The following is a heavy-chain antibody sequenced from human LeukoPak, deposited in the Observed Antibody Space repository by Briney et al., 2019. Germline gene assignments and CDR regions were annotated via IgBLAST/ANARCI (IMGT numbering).Heavy chain of an antibody. D-gene: IGHD4-17*01. V-gene: IGHV3-33*01. CDR2: IWYDGSNK. CDR3: ARGGDYGDAFDI. Sequence: GRSLRLSCAASGFTFSSYGMHWVRQAPGKGLEWVAVIWYDGSNKYYADSVKGRFTISRDNSKNTLYLQMNSLRAEDTAVYYCARGGDYGDAFDIWGQGTVVTVSS. J-gene: IGHJ3*02. CDR1: GFTFSSYG.